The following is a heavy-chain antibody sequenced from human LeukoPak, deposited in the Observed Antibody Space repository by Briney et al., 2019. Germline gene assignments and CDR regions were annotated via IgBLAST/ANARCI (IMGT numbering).Heavy chain of an antibody. CDR1: GFTFSSYW. V-gene: IGHV3-7*01. J-gene: IGHJ5*02. CDR3: ASPPFYGATNNWFDP. CDR2: IKQDGSEK. D-gene: IGHD4-17*01. Sequence: PGGSLRLSCAASGFTFSSYWMSWVRQAPGKGLEWVANIKQDGSEKYYVDSVKGRFTISRDNAKNSLYLQMNSLRAEDTAVYYCASPPFYGATNNWFDPWGQGTLVTVSS.